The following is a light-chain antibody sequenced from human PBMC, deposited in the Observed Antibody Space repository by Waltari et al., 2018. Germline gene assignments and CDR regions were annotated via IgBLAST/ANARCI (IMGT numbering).Light chain of an antibody. J-gene: IGKJ4*01. CDR3: QQYSTFPLS. Sequence: DIQMTQSPPTLSASVGDRVTITCRASQSISIWLAWYQQIPGKAPKLLIYKASSLDTGDPSRFSGSASGTECTLTISSLQPDDFGTYYCQQYSTFPLSFGGGTTVDIK. CDR2: KAS. V-gene: IGKV1-5*03. CDR1: QSISIW.